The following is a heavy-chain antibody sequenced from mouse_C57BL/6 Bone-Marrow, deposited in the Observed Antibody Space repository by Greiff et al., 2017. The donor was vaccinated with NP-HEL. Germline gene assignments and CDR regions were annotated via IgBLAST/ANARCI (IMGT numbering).Heavy chain of an antibody. J-gene: IGHJ4*01. CDR3: ARGGWLLNYYAMDY. V-gene: IGHV1-26*01. D-gene: IGHD2-3*01. Sequence: VQLQQSGPELVKPGASVKISCKASGYTFTDYYMNWVKQSHGKSLEWIGDINPNNGGTSYNQKFKGKATLTVDKSSSTAYMELRSLTSEDSAVYYCARGGWLLNYYAMDYWGQGTSVTVSS. CDR1: GYTFTDYY. CDR2: INPNNGGT.